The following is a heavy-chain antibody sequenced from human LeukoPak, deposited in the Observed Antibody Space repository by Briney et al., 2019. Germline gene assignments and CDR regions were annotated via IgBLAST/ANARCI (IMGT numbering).Heavy chain of an antibody. D-gene: IGHD2-2*01. J-gene: IGHJ4*02. CDR1: GFTFSSYG. CDR2: VRYDGSNK. V-gene: IGHV3-30*02. Sequence: GGSLRLSCAASGFTFSSYGMHWVRQAPGKGLEWVAFVRYDGSNKYYADSVKGRFTISRDNSKNTLYLQMNSLRAEDTAVYYCAKVDCSSTSCYVDYWGQGTLVTVFS. CDR3: AKVDCSSTSCYVDY.